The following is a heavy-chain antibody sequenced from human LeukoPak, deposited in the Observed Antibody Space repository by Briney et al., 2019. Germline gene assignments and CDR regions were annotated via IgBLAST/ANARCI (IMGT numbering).Heavy chain of an antibody. CDR1: GITLSNYC. V-gene: IGHV3-23*01. Sequence: PGGSLRLSCRVSGITLSNYCMSWVRQAPGKGLEWVAVISGSGGRRKYADSVQCRFTISRDNPKKTLYLHMTSLTAEDTAVYFCAKRAVVIRVILVGFHKEANFFDSWGQGALVTVSS. CDR3: AKRAVVIRVILVGFHKEANFFDS. D-gene: IGHD2-21*01. CDR2: ISGSGGRR. J-gene: IGHJ4*02.